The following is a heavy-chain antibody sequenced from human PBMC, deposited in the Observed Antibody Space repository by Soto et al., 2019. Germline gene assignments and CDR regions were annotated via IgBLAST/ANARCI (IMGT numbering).Heavy chain of an antibody. V-gene: IGHV3-15*07. CDR1: SVSNAW. J-gene: IGHJ4*02. Sequence: SVSNAWMNWVRQAPGKGLEWVGRIKSKTDGGTTDYAAPVKGRFTISRDDSKNTRYLQMNSLKTEDTAVYYCTTDQTPTYCGGDCYGNFDYWGQGTLVTVSS. D-gene: IGHD2-21*02. CDR2: IKSKTDGGTT. CDR3: TTDQTPTYCGGDCYGNFDY.